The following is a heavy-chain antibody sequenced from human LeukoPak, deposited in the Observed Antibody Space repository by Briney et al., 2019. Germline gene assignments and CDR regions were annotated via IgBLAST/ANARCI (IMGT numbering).Heavy chain of an antibody. CDR1: GGTFSSYT. J-gene: IGHJ4*02. D-gene: IGHD3-10*01. CDR3: ARVNYGSGSYYSC. Sequence: SVKVSCKASGGTFSSYTISWVRQAPGQGLEWMGRIIPILGIANYAQKFQGRVTITADKSTSTAYMELSSLRSEDTAVYYCARVNYGSGSYYSCWGQGTLVTVSS. V-gene: IGHV1-69*02. CDR2: IIPILGIA.